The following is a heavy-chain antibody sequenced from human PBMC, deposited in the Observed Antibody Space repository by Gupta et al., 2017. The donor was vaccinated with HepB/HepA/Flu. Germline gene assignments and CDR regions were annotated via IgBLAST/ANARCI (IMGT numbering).Heavy chain of an antibody. CDR2: IYHSGST. J-gene: IGHJ4*02. CDR3: AKSGGDFQYYFDY. CDR1: GGSISSSNW. Sequence: QVQLQESGPGLVKPSGTLSLTCAVSGGSISSSNWWRWGRQPPGKGLEWIGEIYHSGSTNYNPSLKSRVTISVDKSKNQFSLKLSSVTAADTAVYYCAKSGGDFQYYFDYWGQGTLVTVSS. V-gene: IGHV4-4*02. D-gene: IGHD2-21*02.